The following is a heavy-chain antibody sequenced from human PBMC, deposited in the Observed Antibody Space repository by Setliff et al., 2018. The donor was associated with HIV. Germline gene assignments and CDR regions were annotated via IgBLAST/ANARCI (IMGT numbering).Heavy chain of an antibody. CDR2: INQDESQK. Sequence: GSLRLSCAASGFTLSDQYMDWVRQAPGKGLEWVANINQDESQKYYVGSVKGRFTISRDNSKNTLYLQMNSLRAEDTAVYYCAKDYSSGWFDYWGQGTLVTVSS. D-gene: IGHD6-19*01. V-gene: IGHV3-7*03. CDR3: AKDYSSGWFDY. CDR1: GFTLSDQY. J-gene: IGHJ4*02.